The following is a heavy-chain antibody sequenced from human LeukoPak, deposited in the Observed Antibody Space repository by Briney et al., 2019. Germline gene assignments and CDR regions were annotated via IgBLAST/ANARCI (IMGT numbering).Heavy chain of an antibody. CDR2: ISGSGATT. V-gene: IGHV3-23*01. CDR3: AKDAAGVRGPNWFDP. J-gene: IGHJ5*02. D-gene: IGHD3-10*01. Sequence: PGGSLGLSCAASGFTFSNYAMTWVRQAPGMGLDWVAGISGSGATTNYADSVKGRFTISRDNSQNTLYLEMNGLRAEDTAVYYCAKDAAGVRGPNWFDPWGQGTLVTVSS. CDR1: GFTFSNYA.